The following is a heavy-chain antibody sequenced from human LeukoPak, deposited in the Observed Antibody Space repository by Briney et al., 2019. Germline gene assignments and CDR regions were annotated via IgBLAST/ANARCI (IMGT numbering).Heavy chain of an antibody. CDR2: ISWNSGSI. D-gene: IGHD1-26*01. V-gene: IGHV3-9*01. J-gene: IGHJ1*01. Sequence: PGGSLRLSCAASGFTFDDYAMHWVRQAPGKGLEWVSGISWNSGSIDYADSVKGRFTISRDNAKNSLYLLMNSLRAEDTALYYCANDIGNGRLEYFQHWGQGTLVTVSS. CDR1: GFTFDDYA. CDR3: ANDIGNGRLEYFQH.